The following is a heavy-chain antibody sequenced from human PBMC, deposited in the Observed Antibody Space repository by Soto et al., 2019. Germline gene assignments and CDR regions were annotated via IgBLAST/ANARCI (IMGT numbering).Heavy chain of an antibody. CDR3: ARESRSWYGSIWDY. CDR1: GGSISSYY. D-gene: IGHD6-13*01. V-gene: IGHV4-59*12. CDR2: IYHSGST. J-gene: IGHJ4*02. Sequence: SETLSLTCTVSGGSISSYYWSWIRQPPGKGLEWIGHIYHSGSTYYNPSLKSRVTISVHTSKNQFSLELSSVTAADTAVYYCARESRSWYGSIWDYWGQGTLVTVSS.